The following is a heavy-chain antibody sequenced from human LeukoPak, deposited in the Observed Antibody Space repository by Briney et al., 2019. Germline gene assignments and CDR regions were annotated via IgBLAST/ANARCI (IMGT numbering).Heavy chain of an antibody. CDR2: VYHTGTS. CDR3: TRVVNGGHFDY. V-gene: IGHV4-59*01. D-gene: IGHD2-8*01. CDR1: GASINDYY. Sequence: SETLSLTCSVSGASINDYYWTWIRQPPGKGLEWIGYVYHTGTSGYHPSLKSRVAMSLDTSKNQVSLKLGSVTAADTAVYFCTRVVNGGHFDYWGQGALVTVSS. J-gene: IGHJ4*02.